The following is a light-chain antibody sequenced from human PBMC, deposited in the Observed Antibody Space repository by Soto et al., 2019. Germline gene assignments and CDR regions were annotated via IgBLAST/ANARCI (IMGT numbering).Light chain of an antibody. V-gene: IGLV2-23*03. Sequence: QSALTQPASVSGSPGQSITISCSGTSSDLGGYNVVSWYQQHPGKAPKLIIYEGTKRPSGVSNRFSGSKSGNAASLTISGLQTEDEADYYCCSYADTSTFWVVFGGGTKLTVL. CDR2: EGT. CDR1: SSDLGGYNV. CDR3: CSYADTSTFWVV. J-gene: IGLJ3*02.